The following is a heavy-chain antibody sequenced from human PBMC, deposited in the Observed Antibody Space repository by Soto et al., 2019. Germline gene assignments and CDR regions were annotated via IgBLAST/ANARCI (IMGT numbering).Heavy chain of an antibody. CDR1: GGSISNSY. CDR3: ASHCPPFRYRSGLCDV. D-gene: IGHD3-10*01. V-gene: IGHV4-59*08. Sequence: SETLSLTCTVSGGSISNSYWSWIRQSPEKGLEWIGYIYSSGSTNYNPSLNSRVTISVDTSKNQFSLKLSSLSAADTAVYYCASHCPPFRYRSGLCDVRGQGTTVTVSS. CDR2: IYSSGST. J-gene: IGHJ6*02.